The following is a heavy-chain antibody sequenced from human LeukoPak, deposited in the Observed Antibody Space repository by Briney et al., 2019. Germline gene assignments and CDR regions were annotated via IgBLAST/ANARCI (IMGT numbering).Heavy chain of an antibody. Sequence: PSETLSLTCTVSGGSISNGDHYWSWIRQPPGKGLEWIGEINHSGSTNYNPSLKSRVTISVDTSKNQFSLKLSSVTAADTAVYYCARPYDIRGYFPDYWGQGTLVTVSS. CDR3: ARPYDIRGYFPDY. CDR1: GGSISNGDHY. V-gene: IGHV4-34*01. J-gene: IGHJ4*02. CDR2: INHSGST. D-gene: IGHD3-22*01.